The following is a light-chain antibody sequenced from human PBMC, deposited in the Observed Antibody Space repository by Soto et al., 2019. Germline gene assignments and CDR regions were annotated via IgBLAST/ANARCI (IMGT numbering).Light chain of an antibody. Sequence: QSVLTLPPSVSGAPGRRVTISCTGSSSNIGAGYDVNWYQQLPGSAPKLLIYGNNNRPSGVPDRFSGSKSGPSGSLAITGLQHEDEADYYCQSYDSSMILYVLGTGTQVTVL. V-gene: IGLV1-40*01. CDR1: SSNIGAGYD. CDR3: QSYDSSMILYV. CDR2: GNN. J-gene: IGLJ1*01.